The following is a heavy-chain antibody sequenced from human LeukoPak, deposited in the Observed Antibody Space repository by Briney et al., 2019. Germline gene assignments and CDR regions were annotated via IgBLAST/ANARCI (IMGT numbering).Heavy chain of an antibody. CDR1: GYTFTSYY. Sequence: GASVKVSCKASGYTFTSYYMHWVRQAPGQGLEWMGIINPSGGSTSYAQKFQGRVTMTRDMSTSTVYMELSSLRSEDTAVYYCARDRGDSSGYLYYFDYWGRGTLVTVSS. V-gene: IGHV1-46*01. D-gene: IGHD3-22*01. CDR2: INPSGGST. J-gene: IGHJ4*02. CDR3: ARDRGDSSGYLYYFDY.